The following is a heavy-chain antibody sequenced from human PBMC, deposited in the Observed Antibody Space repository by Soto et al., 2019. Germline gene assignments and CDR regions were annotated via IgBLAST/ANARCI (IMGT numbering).Heavy chain of an antibody. J-gene: IGHJ4*02. V-gene: IGHV2-5*02. CDR3: GRNPRGSWSFLFDY. CDR2: MYWDGDE. CDR1: GFSLSTSAMG. Sequence: QITLQESDPTLVKPTQTLTLTCTFSGFSLSTSAMGVGWIRQPPGKALEWLALMYWDGDERYNPSLQSRLTITKDTSKNQVVLTMTNMDPVDTATYFCGRNPRGSWSFLFDYWGQGSLVTVSS. D-gene: IGHD5-12*01.